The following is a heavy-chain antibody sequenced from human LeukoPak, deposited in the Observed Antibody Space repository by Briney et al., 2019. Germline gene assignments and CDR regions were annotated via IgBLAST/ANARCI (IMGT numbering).Heavy chain of an antibody. CDR1: GGSISSGGYY. V-gene: IGHV4-31*03. D-gene: IGHD3-10*01. CDR2: IYYSGST. J-gene: IGHJ4*02. Sequence: SETLSLTCTVSGGSISSGGYYWSWIRQHPGKGLEWIGYIYYSGSTYYNPSLKSRVTISVDTSKNQFSLKLSSVTAADTAVYYCARVNYYGSGSYQYYFDYWGQRTLVTVSS. CDR3: ARVNYYGSGSYQYYFDY.